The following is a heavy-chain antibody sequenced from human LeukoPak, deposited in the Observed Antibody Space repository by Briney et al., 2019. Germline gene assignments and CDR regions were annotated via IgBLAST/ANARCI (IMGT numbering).Heavy chain of an antibody. V-gene: IGHV4-39*07. CDR1: GGSISSSSYY. J-gene: IGHJ4*02. D-gene: IGHD6-6*01. CDR3: ARVSSSGRNFDY. CDR2: IYYSGST. Sequence: PSETLSLTCTVSGGSISSSSYYWGWIRQPPGKGLEWIGSIYYSGSTYYNPSLKSRVTISVDTSKNQFSLKLSSATAADTAVYYCARVSSSGRNFDYWGQGTLVTVSS.